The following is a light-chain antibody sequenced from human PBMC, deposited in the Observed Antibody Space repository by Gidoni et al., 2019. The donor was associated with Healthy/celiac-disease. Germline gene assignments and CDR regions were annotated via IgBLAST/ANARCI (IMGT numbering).Light chain of an antibody. J-gene: IGKJ1*01. Sequence: DMQMPQSPSSLSASVGDRVTITCRASQSISSYLNWYQQKPGKATKLLIYAASSLQSGVPSMFSGSGSGTDFTLTISSLQPEDFATYYCQQCYSTPPTFGQGTKVEIK. V-gene: IGKV1-39*01. CDR2: AAS. CDR3: QQCYSTPPT. CDR1: QSISSY.